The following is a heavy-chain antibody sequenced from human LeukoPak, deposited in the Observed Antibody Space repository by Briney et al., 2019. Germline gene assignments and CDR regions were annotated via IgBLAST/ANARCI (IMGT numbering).Heavy chain of an antibody. CDR1: GFTFSNSW. D-gene: IGHD3-10*01. J-gene: IGHJ4*02. CDR3: TRYKYGSYYGSYYFDH. V-gene: IGHV3-15*01. CDR2: IKSKSDGGTI. Sequence: GGSLRISFAAAGFTFSNSWMSWVRPAPGKGLEWGGRIKSKSDGGTIDYAAPVKGRFTISRDDSKNTVYLQLNSLKTEDTGMYYCTRYKYGSYYGSYYFDHWGQGTLVTVSS.